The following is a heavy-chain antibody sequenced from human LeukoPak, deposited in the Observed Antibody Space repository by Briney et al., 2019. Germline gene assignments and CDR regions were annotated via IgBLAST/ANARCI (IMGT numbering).Heavy chain of an antibody. Sequence: GGSLRLSCAASGFTFSSYAMHWVRQAPGKGLEWVAVISYDGSNKYYADSVKGRFTISRDNSKNTLYLQMNSLRAEDTAVYYCARDRAYYYDSSGTPGYWGQGTLVTVSS. CDR1: GFTFSSYA. D-gene: IGHD3-22*01. CDR3: ARDRAYYYDSSGTPGY. J-gene: IGHJ4*02. V-gene: IGHV3-30-3*01. CDR2: ISYDGSNK.